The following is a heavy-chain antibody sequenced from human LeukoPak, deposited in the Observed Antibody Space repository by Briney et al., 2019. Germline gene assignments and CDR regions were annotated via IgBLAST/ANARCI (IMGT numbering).Heavy chain of an antibody. CDR2: ISYNGGST. CDR1: GFTFSIYA. D-gene: IGHD3-22*01. V-gene: IGHV3-64D*09. CDR3: VKDDVYYYDSSDYPH. J-gene: IGHJ4*02. Sequence: GGSLRLSCSASGFTFSIYAMHWVRQAPGKGLEHVSAISYNGGSTYYTDSVEGRFTISRDNSKNTLYLQMSSLRAEDTAVYYCVKDDVYYYDSSDYPHWGQGTLVTVSS.